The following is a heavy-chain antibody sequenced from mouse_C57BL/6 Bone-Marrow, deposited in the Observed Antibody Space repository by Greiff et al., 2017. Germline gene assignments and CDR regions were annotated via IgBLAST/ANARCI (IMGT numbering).Heavy chain of an antibody. Sequence: VQLKQSGPELVKPGASVKISCTASGYSFTDYNLNWVKQSHGTSLEWIGVINPNYGTTSYNQTFKGKATFTVDQSSSTAYMQLNSRTYEDSAVDYGARSKKGLRSAWFAYWGQGTLVTVSA. CDR1: GYSFTDYN. CDR3: ARSKKGLRSAWFAY. D-gene: IGHD1-1*01. J-gene: IGHJ3*01. CDR2: INPNYGTT. V-gene: IGHV1-39*01.